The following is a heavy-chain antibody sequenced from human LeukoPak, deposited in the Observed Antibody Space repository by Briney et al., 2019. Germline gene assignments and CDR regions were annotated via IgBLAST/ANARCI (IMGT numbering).Heavy chain of an antibody. CDR1: GFTFDDYA. J-gene: IGHJ4*02. V-gene: IGHV3-9*03. CDR2: ISWNSGSI. Sequence: GRSLRLSCAASGFTFDDYAMHWDRQAPGKGLEWVSGISWNSGSIGYADSVKGRFTISRDNAKNSLYLQMNSLRAEDMALYYCAKARYCSSTSCYWDYWGQGTLVTVSS. D-gene: IGHD2-2*01. CDR3: AKARYCSSTSCYWDY.